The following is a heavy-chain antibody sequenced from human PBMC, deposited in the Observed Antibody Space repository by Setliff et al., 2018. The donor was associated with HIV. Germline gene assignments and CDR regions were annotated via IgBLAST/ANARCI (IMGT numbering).Heavy chain of an antibody. CDR3: ARDLGHGGDSDY. Sequence: ASETLSLTCTVSGGSISSYYWSWIRHPPGKGLEWIGSIYHSGSTYYNPSLKSRVTISVDTSKNQFSMKLSSVTATDTAVYYCARDLGHGGDSDYWGQGTLVTVSS. CDR2: IYHSGST. V-gene: IGHV4-38-2*02. D-gene: IGHD2-21*02. J-gene: IGHJ4*02. CDR1: GGSISSYY.